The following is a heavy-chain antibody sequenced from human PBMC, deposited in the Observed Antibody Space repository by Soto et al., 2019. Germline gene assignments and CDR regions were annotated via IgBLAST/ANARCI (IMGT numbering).Heavy chain of an antibody. CDR1: GGSFSGYY. CDR3: ARGNYYMDV. CDR2: INHSGST. Sequence: TLSLTCAVYGGSFSGYYWSWIRQPPGKGLEWIGEINHSGSTNYNPSLKSRVTISVDTSKNQSSLKLSSVTAADTAVYYCARGNYYMDVWGKGTTVTVSS. V-gene: IGHV4-34*01. J-gene: IGHJ6*03.